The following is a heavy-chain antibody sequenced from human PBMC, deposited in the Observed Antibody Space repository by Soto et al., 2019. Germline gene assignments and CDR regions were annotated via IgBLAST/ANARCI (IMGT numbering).Heavy chain of an antibody. CDR3: ALGSWSAETFDI. V-gene: IGHV1-69*02. Sequence: QVQLVQSGAEVEKPGSSVKVSCKASGGTFGTYTLIWVRQAPGQRLEWVGRILPMLDITNTAQRFPDRVTITADKSTSTAYLELSSLRSEDTAVYYCALGSWSAETFDIWGRGTMVTVSS. CDR1: GGTFGTYT. J-gene: IGHJ3*02. CDR2: ILPMLDIT. D-gene: IGHD6-13*01.